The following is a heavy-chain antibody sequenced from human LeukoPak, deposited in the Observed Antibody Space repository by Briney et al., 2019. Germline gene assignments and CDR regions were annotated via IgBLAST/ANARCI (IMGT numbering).Heavy chain of an antibody. CDR1: GGSISSSSYY. J-gene: IGHJ4*02. V-gene: IGHV4-61*05. CDR2: IYYSGST. D-gene: IGHD4-17*01. CDR3: ARVRLYGDYFSD. Sequence: SETLSLTCTVSGGSISSSSYYWGWIRQPPGKGLEYIGYIYYSGSTNYNPSLKSRVTISVDTSKNQFSLKLSSVTAADTAVYYCARVRLYGDYFSDWGQGTLVTVSS.